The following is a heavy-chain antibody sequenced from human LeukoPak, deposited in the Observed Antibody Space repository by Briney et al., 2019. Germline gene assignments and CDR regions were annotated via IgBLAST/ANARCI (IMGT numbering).Heavy chain of an antibody. CDR1: GFTFSNYW. Sequence: GGSLRLSCATSGFTFSNYWMHWVRQAPGKGLVWVSHINPDGSGTNYADSVKGRFTISRDNAKNTLYLQMNSLNAEDKAMYYCARSFLYDRSGYYYIDWGQGTLVTVSS. V-gene: IGHV3-74*01. J-gene: IGHJ4*02. CDR3: ARSFLYDRSGYYYID. D-gene: IGHD3-22*01. CDR2: INPDGSGT.